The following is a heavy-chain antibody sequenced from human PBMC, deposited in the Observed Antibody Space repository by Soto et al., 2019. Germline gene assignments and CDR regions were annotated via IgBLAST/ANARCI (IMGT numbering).Heavy chain of an antibody. J-gene: IGHJ6*02. D-gene: IGHD3-10*01. Sequence: QVQLQESGPGLVKHSETLSLTCSVSGGSITSHYCSWFRQPPGKGLEWIGYIHHSGSTSYNPSLKSRVTMSVDTSKNHFSLKVNSVTAADTALYYCARQGFGQLHGLVDVWGPGTTVTVSS. CDR2: IHHSGST. CDR1: GGSITSHY. V-gene: IGHV4-59*08. CDR3: ARQGFGQLHGLVDV.